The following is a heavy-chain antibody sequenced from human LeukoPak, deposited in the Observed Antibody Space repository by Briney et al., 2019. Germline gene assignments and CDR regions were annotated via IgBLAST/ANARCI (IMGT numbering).Heavy chain of an antibody. V-gene: IGHV3-30*02. CDR1: GFTFSSYG. J-gene: IGHJ4*02. CDR3: AKDGYNYYVDY. Sequence: GGSLRLSCVASGFTFSSYGIHWVRQAPGKGLEWVAFIGYDGSNKYYRDSVKGRFTVSRDNSKNTLYLQMNSLRAEDTAVYYCAKDGYNYYVDYWGQGTLVTVSS. D-gene: IGHD5-24*01. CDR2: IGYDGSNK.